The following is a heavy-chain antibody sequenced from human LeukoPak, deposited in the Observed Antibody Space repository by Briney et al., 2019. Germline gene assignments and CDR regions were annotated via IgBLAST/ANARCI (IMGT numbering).Heavy chain of an antibody. CDR3: ARDGAYDFWSGYSSGGRWFDP. J-gene: IGHJ5*02. Sequence: SETLSLTCTVSGYSISSGYYWGWIRQPPGKGLEWIGSIYYSGSTYYNPSLKSRVTISVDTSKNQFSLKLSSVTAADTAVYYCARDGAYDFWSGYSSGGRWFDPWGQGTLVTVSS. CDR1: GYSISSGYY. V-gene: IGHV4-38-2*02. D-gene: IGHD3-3*01. CDR2: IYYSGST.